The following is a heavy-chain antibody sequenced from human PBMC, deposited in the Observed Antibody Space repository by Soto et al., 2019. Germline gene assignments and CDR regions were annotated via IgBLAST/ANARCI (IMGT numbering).Heavy chain of an antibody. CDR3: ARRGGYDFWSGYAMDY. V-gene: IGHV4-4*02. CDR2: IYHSGST. Sequence: SETLSLTCAVSSGSISSSNWWSWVRQPPGKGLEWIGEIYHSGSTNYNPSLKSRVTISVDKSKNQFSLKLSSVTGADTAVYYCARRGGYDFWSGYAMDYWGQGTLVTVSS. D-gene: IGHD3-3*01. CDR1: SGSISSSNW. J-gene: IGHJ4*02.